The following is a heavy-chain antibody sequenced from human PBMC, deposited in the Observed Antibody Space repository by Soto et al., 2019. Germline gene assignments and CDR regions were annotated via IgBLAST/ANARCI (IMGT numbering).Heavy chain of an antibody. CDR2: IYWDDDK. CDR1: GFSLSTSGVG. D-gene: IGHD1-26*01. J-gene: IGHJ3*02. Sequence: QITLKESGPTLVKPTQTLTLTCTFSGFSLSTSGVGVGWIRQPPGKALEWLALIYWDDDKRYSPSLKSRLTITKDASKNQVVLTLTNMDPVDTATYYCAHSWEQTDAFDIWGQGTMVTVSS. CDR3: AHSWEQTDAFDI. V-gene: IGHV2-5*02.